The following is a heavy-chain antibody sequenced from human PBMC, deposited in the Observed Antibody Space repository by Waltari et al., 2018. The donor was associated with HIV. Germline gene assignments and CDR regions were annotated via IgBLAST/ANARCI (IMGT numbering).Heavy chain of an antibody. Sequence: QVQLVQSGAEVRKPGASVRVSCKASGYTFSGYYLYWVRQAPGQGLEWLGRINPSNGDTNYAHRFYDRVTVTRDTSTSTVHMELSRLQPDDTAVYYCARDFSHDYDSGGARWGQGTLVTVSS. V-gene: IGHV1-2*06. J-gene: IGHJ4*02. CDR1: GYTFSGYY. CDR3: ARDFSHDYDSGGAR. D-gene: IGHD3-22*01. CDR2: INPSNGDT.